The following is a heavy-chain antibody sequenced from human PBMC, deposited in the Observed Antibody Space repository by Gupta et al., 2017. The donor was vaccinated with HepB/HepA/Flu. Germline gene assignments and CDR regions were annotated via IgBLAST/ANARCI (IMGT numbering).Heavy chain of an antibody. CDR1: GFTFSSFG. Sequence: QVQLVESGGGVVQPGMSLRLYCAAAGFTFSSFGMHWVRQAPGKGLEWVAIIWHNGKKTYYAESGKGRFTVSRDNSENTLYLQMNRLRVEDTAVYYGATDHIVAAAGPDCWGQGTLVTVAS. D-gene: IGHD6-13*01. CDR3: ATDHIVAAAGPDC. J-gene: IGHJ4*02. CDR2: IWHNGKKT. V-gene: IGHV3-33*03.